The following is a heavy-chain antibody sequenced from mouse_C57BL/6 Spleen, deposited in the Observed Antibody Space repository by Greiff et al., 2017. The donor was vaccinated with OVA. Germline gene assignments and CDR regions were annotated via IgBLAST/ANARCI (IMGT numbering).Heavy chain of an antibody. D-gene: IGHD2-12*01. Sequence: EVQLQQSGPELVKPGASVKISCKASGYTFTDYYMNWVKQSHGKSLEWIGDINPNNGGTSYNQKFKGKATLTVDKSSSTAYMGLRSLTSEDSAFYDCAKGGGLRRGYYAMDYWGQGTSVTVSS. V-gene: IGHV1-26*01. CDR1: GYTFTDYY. CDR2: INPNNGGT. J-gene: IGHJ4*01. CDR3: AKGGGLRRGYYAMDY.